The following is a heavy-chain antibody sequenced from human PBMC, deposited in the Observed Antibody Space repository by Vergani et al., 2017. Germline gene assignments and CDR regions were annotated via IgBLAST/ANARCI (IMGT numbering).Heavy chain of an antibody. CDR2: IYDSGDT. J-gene: IGHJ4*02. D-gene: IGHD2-21*02. Sequence: QVQLQESGPGLVKPSETLSLTCSVSGDSMNTYYWTWIRQPPGKGLEWIGYIYDSGDTKYNPSLKSRVTMSLDTSKNQFSLTLTSVTAADTAIYYCVRGSMVATAPEYWGQGTLITVS. CDR3: VRGSMVATAPEY. CDR1: GDSMNTYY. V-gene: IGHV4-59*08.